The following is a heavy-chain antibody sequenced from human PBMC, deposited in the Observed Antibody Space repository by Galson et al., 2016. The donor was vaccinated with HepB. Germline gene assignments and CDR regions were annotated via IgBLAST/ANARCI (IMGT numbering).Heavy chain of an antibody. Sequence: SLRLSCAASGFIFNHFALHWVRQAPGKGLEWVAVIRFDGTIKDYAGFVEGRFTISRDNSKNTLYLQMDSLRPEDTALYYCARDADPSGGWYGAIDPWGQGTLVTISS. J-gene: IGHJ5*02. CDR3: ARDADPSGGWYGAIDP. D-gene: IGHD2-15*01. CDR1: GFIFNHFA. V-gene: IGHV3-30*04. CDR2: IRFDGTIK.